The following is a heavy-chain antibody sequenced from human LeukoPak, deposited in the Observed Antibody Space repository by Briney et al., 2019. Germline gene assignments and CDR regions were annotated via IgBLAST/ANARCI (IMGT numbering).Heavy chain of an antibody. D-gene: IGHD3-22*01. V-gene: IGHV3-64*01. CDR3: ARWDSNGDYFDY. Sequence: GGSLRLSCAASGFTFSSYAMHWVRQAPGKGLEYVSAISSNGGGAYYANSVKGRFTISRDNSKNTLYLQMGSLRAEDMAVYYCARWDSNGDYFDYWGQGTLVTVSS. CDR2: ISSNGGGA. CDR1: GFTFSSYA. J-gene: IGHJ4*02.